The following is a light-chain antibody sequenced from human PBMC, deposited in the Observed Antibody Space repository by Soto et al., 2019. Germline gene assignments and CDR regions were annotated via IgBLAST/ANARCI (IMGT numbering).Light chain of an antibody. J-gene: IGKJ5*01. CDR2: AAS. CDR3: HQSYSSARVT. V-gene: IGKV1-39*01. CDR1: QNIIFY. Sequence: DIHLAHFSSSPSAPVGDRETHPCRASQNIIFYLNWYQQKPGKAPKLLIYAASSLQSGVPSRFSGSGSGTDFTLTMSSLEPEDFGAYYCHQSYSSARVTVGQGTRLEIK.